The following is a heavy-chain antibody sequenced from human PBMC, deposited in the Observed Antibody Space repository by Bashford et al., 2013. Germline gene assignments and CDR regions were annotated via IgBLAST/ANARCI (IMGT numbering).Heavy chain of an antibody. CDR2: MNPHSGNT. Sequence: VASVKVSCKASGYTFTTYDINWVRQATGQGLEWMGWMNPHSGNTGYAQKFQGRVTVTRDTSMNTAYMELSSLRSDDTAVYYCARASAMRQQLDVVGPRDHGHRLL. CDR3: ARASAMRQQLDV. CDR1: GYTFTTYD. D-gene: IGHD6-13*01. V-gene: IGHV1-8*01. J-gene: IGHJ6*02.